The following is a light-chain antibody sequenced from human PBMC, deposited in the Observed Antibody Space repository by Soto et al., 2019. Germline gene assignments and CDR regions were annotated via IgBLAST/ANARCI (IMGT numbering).Light chain of an antibody. CDR2: GAS. CDR3: QQYGSALYT. CDR1: QSVSSSY. Sequence: EIGLTQSPGTLSFSPGERATLSCRASQSVSSSYLAWYQQKPGQAPRLLIYGASSRATGIPAWFSGSGSGTAFTRTISRLETEDFAVYYCQQYGSALYTFGQGTKLEIK. J-gene: IGKJ2*01. V-gene: IGKV3-20*01.